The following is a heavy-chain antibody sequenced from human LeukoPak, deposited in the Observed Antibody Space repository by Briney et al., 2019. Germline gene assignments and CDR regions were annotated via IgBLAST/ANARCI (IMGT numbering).Heavy chain of an antibody. V-gene: IGHV1-46*01. CDR2: INPSGGST. Sequence: ASVKVSCKASGYTFTSYYMHWVRQAPGQGLEWMGIINPSGGSTSYAQKFQGRVTMTRDTSTSTVYMELSSQRSEDTAVYYCAREGRIYYYYMDVWGKGTTVTVSS. J-gene: IGHJ6*03. CDR3: AREGRIYYYYMDV. D-gene: IGHD1-1*01. CDR1: GYTFTSYY.